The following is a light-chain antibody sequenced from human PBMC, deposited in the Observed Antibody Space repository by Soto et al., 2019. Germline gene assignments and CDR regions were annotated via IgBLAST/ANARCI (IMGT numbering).Light chain of an antibody. CDR2: SHN. CDR1: SSNIGSNT. CDR3: AAWDDSLNGYV. V-gene: IGLV1-44*01. J-gene: IGLJ1*01. Sequence: QSVLTQPPSASGTPGQRVTISCSGSSSNIGSNTVNWYQQLPGTAPKLLIYSHNQRASGVPDRFSGSQSGTSASLAISGLQSEDEADYYCAAWDDSLNGYVFGTGTKLTVL.